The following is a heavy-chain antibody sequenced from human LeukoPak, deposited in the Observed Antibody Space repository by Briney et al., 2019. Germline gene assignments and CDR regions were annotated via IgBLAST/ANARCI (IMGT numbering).Heavy chain of an antibody. D-gene: IGHD3-10*01. CDR1: GGSISSYY. Sequence: SETLSLTCTVSGGSISSYYWSWIRQPPGKGLERIGYIYYSGSTNYNPSLKSRVTISVDTSKNQFSLKLSSVTAADTAVYYCARDEGSGSLFDYWGQGTLVTVSS. J-gene: IGHJ4*02. V-gene: IGHV4-59*01. CDR3: ARDEGSGSLFDY. CDR2: IYYSGST.